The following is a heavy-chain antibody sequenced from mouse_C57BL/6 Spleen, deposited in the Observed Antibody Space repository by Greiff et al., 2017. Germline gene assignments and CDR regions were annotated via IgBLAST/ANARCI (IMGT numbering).Heavy chain of an antibody. CDR2: IDPSDSYT. V-gene: IGHV1-50*01. D-gene: IGHD2-1*01. J-gene: IGHJ3*01. CDR1: GYTFTSYW. Sequence: QVQLQQPGAELVKPGASVKLSCKASGYTFTSYWMQWVKQRPGQGLEWIGEIDPSDSYTNYNQKFKGKATLTVYTSSSTAYMQLSSLTSEDSAVYYCARSNGNYSAWFAYWGQGTLVTVSA. CDR3: ARSNGNYSAWFAY.